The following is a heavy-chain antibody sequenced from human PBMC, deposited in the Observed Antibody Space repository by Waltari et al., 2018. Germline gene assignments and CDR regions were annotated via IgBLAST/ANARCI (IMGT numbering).Heavy chain of an antibody. V-gene: IGHV4-39*07. Sequence: QLQLQESGPGLVKPSETLSLTCTVLGGSISSSSYYWGWIRQPPGKGLEWIGSIYYSGSTYYNPSLKSRVTISVDTSKNQFSLKLSSVTAADTAVYYCARVNWNYGVDYWGQGTLVTVSS. CDR2: IYYSGST. CDR1: GGSISSSSYY. J-gene: IGHJ4*02. CDR3: ARVNWNYGVDY. D-gene: IGHD1-7*01.